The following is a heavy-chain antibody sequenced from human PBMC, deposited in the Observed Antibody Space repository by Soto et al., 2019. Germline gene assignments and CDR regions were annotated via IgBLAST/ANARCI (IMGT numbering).Heavy chain of an antibody. J-gene: IGHJ4*02. CDR2: IYYRGNA. Sequence: QLQLQESGPGLVKPSETLSLTCSVSDDSINSDKYYWGWIRQPPGKGLEWIGSIYYRGNASYTPSLQNGVTISLDKSRSKFSVELNSVTAADSAVYVCARLEGLATISFYFDFWGPVALVTVSS. D-gene: IGHD3-9*01. CDR1: DDSINSDKYY. CDR3: ARLEGLATISFYFDF. V-gene: IGHV4-39*01.